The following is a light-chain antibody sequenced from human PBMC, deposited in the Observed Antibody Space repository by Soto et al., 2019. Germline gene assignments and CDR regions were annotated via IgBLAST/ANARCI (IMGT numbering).Light chain of an antibody. V-gene: IGKV1-5*03. Sequence: DIQMTQSPSTLSASVGDRVTITCRASQSISSWLAWYQQKPGEAPKLLIYKASSLESGVPSRFSGSGSGTEFTLTISSLQPDDFATYYCQQYNSAYTFGQGTKLEIK. CDR3: QQYNSAYT. CDR1: QSISSW. J-gene: IGKJ2*01. CDR2: KAS.